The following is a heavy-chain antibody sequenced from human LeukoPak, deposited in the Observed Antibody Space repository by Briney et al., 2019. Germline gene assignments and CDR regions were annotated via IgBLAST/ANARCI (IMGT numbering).Heavy chain of an antibody. CDR2: LYSGGST. CDR3: AAGGKRYTDE. D-gene: IGHD4-23*01. Sequence: PAGSLTLSCAASGFTVSTKYMTWACKAPGEGLEWVCVLYSGGSTYYADSVKGRFTISRDNSKNTISLQMNSLSAEDTAVYYCAAGGKRYTDEWGQGTLVTVAS. J-gene: IGHJ4*01. CDR1: GFTVSTKY. V-gene: IGHV3-53*01.